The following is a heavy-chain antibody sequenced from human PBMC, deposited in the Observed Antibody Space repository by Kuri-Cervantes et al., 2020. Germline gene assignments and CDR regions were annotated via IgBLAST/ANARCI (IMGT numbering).Heavy chain of an antibody. J-gene: IGHJ4*02. Sequence: GESLKISCAASGFTFSGCGMHWVRQAPGKGLEWVANIKQDGSEKNYMDSVKGRFTISRDNAKNSLYLQMNSLRAEDSAVYYCARGIDYWGQGTLVTVSS. CDR1: GFTFSGCG. V-gene: IGHV3-7*04. CDR2: IKQDGSEK. CDR3: ARGIDY.